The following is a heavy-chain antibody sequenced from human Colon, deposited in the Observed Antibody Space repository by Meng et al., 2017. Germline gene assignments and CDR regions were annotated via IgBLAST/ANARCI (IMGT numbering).Heavy chain of an antibody. V-gene: IGHV4-34*01. D-gene: IGHD2/OR15-2a*01. CDR2: INHSGTT. CDR3: ARGLFSRLRSLWFDP. J-gene: IGHJ5*02. CDR1: GGSFSGYY. Sequence: QEQLPQWGAGLLEPSETLSLTCAVYGGSFSGYYWSWIRQPSGKGLEWIGEINHSGTTNFNPSLESRVTISIDTSKNQISLNVTSLTAADTAVYYCARGLFSRLRSLWFDPWGQGTLVTVSS.